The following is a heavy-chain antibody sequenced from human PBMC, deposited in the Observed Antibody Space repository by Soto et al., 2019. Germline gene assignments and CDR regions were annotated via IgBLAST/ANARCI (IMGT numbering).Heavy chain of an antibody. Sequence: QVQLVESGGGVVQPGRSLRLSCAASGFTFSSYGMHWVRQAPGKGLEWVAVISYDGSNKYYADSVKGRFTISRDNSKNTLYLQMNSLRAEDTAVYYCAKVVARGYSGSDPDYWGQGTLVTVSS. CDR1: GFTFSSYG. J-gene: IGHJ4*02. CDR2: ISYDGSNK. V-gene: IGHV3-30*18. D-gene: IGHD5-12*01. CDR3: AKVVARGYSGSDPDY.